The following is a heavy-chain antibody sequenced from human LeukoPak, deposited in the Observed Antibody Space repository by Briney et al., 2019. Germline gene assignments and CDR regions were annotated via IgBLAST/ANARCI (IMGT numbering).Heavy chain of an antibody. CDR1: GFTFSSYG. CDR2: IWYDGSNR. J-gene: IGHJ4*02. Sequence: GGSLRLSCAASGFTFSSYGMHWVRQAPGKGLEWMAVIWYDGSNRYYADSVKGRFTISKDNSKNTLYLQMNSLRAEDTAVYYCARDLGYCSGGSCYPRGFDYWGQGTLVTVSS. V-gene: IGHV3-33*01. D-gene: IGHD2-15*01. CDR3: ARDLGYCSGGSCYPRGFDY.